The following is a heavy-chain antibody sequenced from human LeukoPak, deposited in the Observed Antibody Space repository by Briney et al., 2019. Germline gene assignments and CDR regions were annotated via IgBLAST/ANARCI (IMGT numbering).Heavy chain of an antibody. CDR1: GYTFTSYG. J-gene: IGHJ4*02. V-gene: IGHV1-18*04. CDR3: ARVSMDTSYFDY. D-gene: IGHD2/OR15-2a*01. CDR2: ISAYNGNT. Sequence: ASVKASCKASGYTFTSYGISWVRQAPGQGLEWMGWISAYNGNTNYAQKLQGRVTMTTDTSTSTAYMELRSLRSDDTAVYYCARVSMDTSYFDYWGQGTLVTVSS.